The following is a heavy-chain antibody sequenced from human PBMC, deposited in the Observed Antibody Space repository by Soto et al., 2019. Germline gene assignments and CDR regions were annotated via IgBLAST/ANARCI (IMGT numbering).Heavy chain of an antibody. D-gene: IGHD2-2*01. CDR3: AKDTGLGIIPGFYFFGS. Sequence: EVQLVESGGGLVQPGRSLRLSCAASGFSFDDYAMHWVRQSPGKGLEWVSGISWNSGSVAYEDSVKGRFTISRDNARNSLYLQMNSLRAEDTALYYCAKDTGLGIIPGFYFFGSWGQGTLVTVSS. V-gene: IGHV3-9*01. J-gene: IGHJ4*02. CDR2: ISWNSGSV. CDR1: GFSFDDYA.